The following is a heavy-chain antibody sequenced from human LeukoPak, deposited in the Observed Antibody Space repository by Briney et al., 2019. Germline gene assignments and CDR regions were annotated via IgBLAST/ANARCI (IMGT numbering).Heavy chain of an antibody. V-gene: IGHV4-4*07. D-gene: IGHD3-9*01. CDR2: VHRSGNT. Sequence: PSETLSLTCSVSGVSISTYYWSWIRQPAGKGLEWIGRVHRSGNTNYNPSLQSRVTMSVDTSKNQIPLRLRFVTAADTAVYYCVRDDFEYSVHYGMDVWGQGTAVTVSS. CDR3: VRDDFEYSVHYGMDV. J-gene: IGHJ6*02. CDR1: GVSISTYY.